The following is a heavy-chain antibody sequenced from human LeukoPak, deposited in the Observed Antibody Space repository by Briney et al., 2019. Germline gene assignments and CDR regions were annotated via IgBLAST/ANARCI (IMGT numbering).Heavy chain of an antibody. CDR3: AREDSSGWYVFDY. CDR2: INPSGGST. V-gene: IGHV1-46*01. CDR1: GYTFTIYY. D-gene: IGHD6-19*01. J-gene: IGHJ4*02. Sequence: ASVTVSCTASGYTFTIYYMHWVRQAPGQGLEGMGIINPSGGSTSYAQKFQGRVTMTRDTSTSTVYMELSSLRSEDTAVYYCAREDSSGWYVFDYWGQGTLVTVSS.